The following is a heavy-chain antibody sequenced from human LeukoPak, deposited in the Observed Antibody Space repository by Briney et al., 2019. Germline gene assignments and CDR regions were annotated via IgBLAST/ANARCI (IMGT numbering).Heavy chain of an antibody. CDR3: ARDQDILSGYYSTPFDY. J-gene: IGHJ4*02. CDR1: GFTFSNYW. D-gene: IGHD3-9*01. Sequence: GSLRLSCAASGFTFSNYWMSWVRQAPGKGLEWVANINQDGSEKSYVDSVKGRFSISRDNAKNSLFLQMNSLRAEDTAMYYCARDQDILSGYYSTPFDYWGQGTLVTVSS. V-gene: IGHV3-7*01. CDR2: INQDGSEK.